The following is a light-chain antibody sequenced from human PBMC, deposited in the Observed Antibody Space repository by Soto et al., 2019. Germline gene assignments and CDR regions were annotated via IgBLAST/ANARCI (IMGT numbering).Light chain of an antibody. J-gene: IGKJ5*01. CDR3: QQYGRSPVS. CDR1: QSLLNNY. Sequence: EIVLTQSPGTLSVSPGGSAILSCRASQSLLNNYLAWYHQKPGQAPRLLFIGASIRSNGVPDRFSGSGHGTDFTLTINRVEPEDVGVYWCQQYGRSPVSFGPGTRLEIQ. V-gene: IGKV3-20*01. CDR2: GAS.